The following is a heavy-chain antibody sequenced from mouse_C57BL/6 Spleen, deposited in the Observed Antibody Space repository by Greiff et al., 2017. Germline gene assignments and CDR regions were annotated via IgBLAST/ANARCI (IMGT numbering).Heavy chain of an antibody. J-gene: IGHJ2*01. CDR2: IHPNSGST. Sequence: QVQLHHPGPELVKPGASVKMSCQASGYTFTSYWMHWVKPRPGQSLEWIWMIHPNSGSTIYNQKFTSQATLTVEKTPSTAYMQLSSLTSEGSAVYYCARVNDYWGQGTTLTVSS. CDR3: ARVNDY. V-gene: IGHV1-64*01. CDR1: GYTFTSYW.